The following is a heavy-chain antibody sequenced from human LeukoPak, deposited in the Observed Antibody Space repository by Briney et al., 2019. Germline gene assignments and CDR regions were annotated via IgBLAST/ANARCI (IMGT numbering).Heavy chain of an antibody. CDR3: ARDSAGDY. CDR1: GFTVSTTY. Sequence: PGGSLRLSCAASGFTVSTTYMSWVRQAPGKGLEWVSYISSSSSTIYYADSVKGRFTISRDNAKNSLYLQMNSLRDEDTAVYYCARDSAGDYWGQGTLVTVSS. CDR2: ISSSSSTI. V-gene: IGHV3-48*02. J-gene: IGHJ4*02. D-gene: IGHD3-10*01.